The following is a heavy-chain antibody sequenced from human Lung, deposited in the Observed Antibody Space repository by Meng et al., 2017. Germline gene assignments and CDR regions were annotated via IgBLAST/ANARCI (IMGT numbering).Heavy chain of an antibody. V-gene: IGHV1-2*06. D-gene: IGHD6-13*01. J-gene: IGHJ4*02. Sequence: GPVVKKAGAPGKVTATSLGYNSPSRGLPWVRRAPGQGLEWMGRIDPKSGDTHYAQRFQGRVTMTGDTSISTAYMELSGLRSDDTAMYYCARDEDISAAGKLFGDYWGQGTLVTVSS. CDR1: GYNSPSRG. CDR3: ARDEDISAAGKLFGDY. CDR2: IDPKSGDT.